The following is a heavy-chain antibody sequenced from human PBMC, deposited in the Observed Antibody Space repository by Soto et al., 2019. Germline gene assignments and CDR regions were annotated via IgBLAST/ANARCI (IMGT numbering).Heavy chain of an antibody. CDR3: PRDLRYCSTTSCYGVGYYHGMDV. J-gene: IGHJ6*02. D-gene: IGHD2-2*01. CDR2: IWYDGSNK. CDR1: GFTFSSYG. Sequence: GGSLRLSCAASGFTFSSYGMHWVRQAPGKGLEWVAVIWYDGSNKYYADSVKGRFTISRDNSKNTLYLQMNSLRAEDTAVYYCPRDLRYCSTTSCYGVGYYHGMDVWGQGTTVRVS. V-gene: IGHV3-33*01.